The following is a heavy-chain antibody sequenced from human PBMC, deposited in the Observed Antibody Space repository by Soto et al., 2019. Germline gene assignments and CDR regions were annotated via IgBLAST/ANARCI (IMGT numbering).Heavy chain of an antibody. V-gene: IGHV1-69*13. CDR3: GWVLRFLEWPLDV. J-gene: IGHJ6*02. CDR2: IIPIFGTA. Sequence: SVKASCKASGGTFSSYAISWVRQAPGQGLEWMGGIIPIFGTANYAQKFQGRVTITADESTSTAYMELSSLRSEDTAVYYCGWVLRFLEWPLDVWGQGTTVTVSS. D-gene: IGHD3-3*01. CDR1: GGTFSSYA.